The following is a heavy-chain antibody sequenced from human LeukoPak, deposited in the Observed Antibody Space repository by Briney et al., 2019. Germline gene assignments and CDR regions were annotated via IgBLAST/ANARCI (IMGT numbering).Heavy chain of an antibody. Sequence: DTQSLTCTVWGGSIRRYYGSWLPRPPGKALEGSGYMYYSGSTYYNPSLKSRVTISIDTSKNQFSLRLSSVTAADTAVYYCAREGSRDFWSGPVYYFDYWGQGTLVTVSS. V-gene: IGHV4-59*01. CDR2: MYYSGST. J-gene: IGHJ4*02. CDR3: AREGSRDFWSGPVYYFDY. D-gene: IGHD3-3*01. CDR1: GGSIRRYY.